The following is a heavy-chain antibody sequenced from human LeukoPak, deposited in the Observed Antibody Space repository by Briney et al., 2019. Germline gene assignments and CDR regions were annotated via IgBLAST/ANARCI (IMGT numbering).Heavy chain of an antibody. CDR1: GNYW. J-gene: IGHJ4*02. CDR2: INSDGSWT. D-gene: IGHD3-3*01. V-gene: IGHV3-74*01. Sequence: PGGSLRLSCAASGNYWMHWVRQAPGKGLVWVSHINSDGSWTSYADSVKGRFTISKDNAKNTVYLQMNSLRAEDTAIYYCARVGWSGYLNHYFAYWGQGTLVTVSS. CDR3: ARVGWSGYLNHYFAY.